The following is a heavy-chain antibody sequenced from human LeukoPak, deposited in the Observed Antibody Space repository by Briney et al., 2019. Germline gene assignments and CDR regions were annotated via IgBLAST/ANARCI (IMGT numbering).Heavy chain of an antibody. D-gene: IGHD6-19*01. Sequence: PGGSLRLSCAASGFSFSRYAMTWVRQAPGKGLEWVSAISGSGGSTYYADSVKGRFTISRDNSKNTLFLQMNSLRDEDTAVYYGIPVAGTGFDYWGQGTLVTVSS. J-gene: IGHJ4*02. V-gene: IGHV3-23*01. CDR3: IPVAGTGFDY. CDR2: ISGSGGST. CDR1: GFSFSRYA.